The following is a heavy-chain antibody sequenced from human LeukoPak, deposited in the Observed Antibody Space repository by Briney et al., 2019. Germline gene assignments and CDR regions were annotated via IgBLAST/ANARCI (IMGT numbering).Heavy chain of an antibody. V-gene: IGHV4-59*01. Sequence: SETLSLTCTVSGGSLHNYYWSWIRQPPGKGLEWIGYIDYSGSTNYNPSLKSRVTISVDTSKNQFSLKLSSVTAADTAVYYCARDSRRYFESNWFDPWGQGTLVTVSS. CDR2: IDYSGST. CDR1: GGSLHNYY. J-gene: IGHJ5*02. CDR3: ARDSRRYFESNWFDP. D-gene: IGHD3-9*01.